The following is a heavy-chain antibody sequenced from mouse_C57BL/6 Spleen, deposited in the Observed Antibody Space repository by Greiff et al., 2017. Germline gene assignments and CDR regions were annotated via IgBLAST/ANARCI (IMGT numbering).Heavy chain of an antibody. CDR3: ARRHYSNCFAY. D-gene: IGHD2-5*01. CDR2: INPNNGGT. CDR1: GYTFTDYY. Sequence: EVQLQQSGPELVKPGASVKISCKASGYTFTDYYMNWVKQSPGKSLEWIGDINPNNGGTSYNQKFKGKATLTVDTSSSTAYMALRSLTSEDSAVYYCARRHYSNCFAYRGEGALVTVAA. J-gene: IGHJ3*01. V-gene: IGHV1-26*01.